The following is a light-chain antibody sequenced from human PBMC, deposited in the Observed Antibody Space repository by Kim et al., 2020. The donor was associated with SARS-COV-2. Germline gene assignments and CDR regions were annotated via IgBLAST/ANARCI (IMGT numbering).Light chain of an antibody. CDR2: GAY. J-gene: IGKJ3*01. Sequence: PCEQDKRSCRASQSVSGCYLVWYEQNRGQAPRPRIYGAYNGAGGTPDRISGSGSGTGFTLTFSRLEPEDFAVYYCKYYGDSPLITFGPGSKVDIK. V-gene: IGKV3-20*01. CDR1: QSVSGCY. CDR3: KYYGDSPLIT.